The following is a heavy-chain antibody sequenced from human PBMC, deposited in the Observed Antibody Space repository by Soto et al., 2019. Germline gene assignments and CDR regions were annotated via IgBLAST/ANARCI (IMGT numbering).Heavy chain of an antibody. V-gene: IGHV3-33*08. CDR3: ATDGICIDVSCFPAFES. CDR1: GFMFDSYG. D-gene: IGHD1-1*01. Sequence: QVQLVESGGGVVQAGRSLRLSCAASGFMFDSYGMHWVRQTPGKGLEWVAVIGYDGSSEFYSDSVKGRFIVSRDNSKNTVDLQMNSLRGEDTAVYYCATDGICIDVSCFPAFESWGQGTLVAVSS. CDR2: IGYDGSSE. J-gene: IGHJ4*02.